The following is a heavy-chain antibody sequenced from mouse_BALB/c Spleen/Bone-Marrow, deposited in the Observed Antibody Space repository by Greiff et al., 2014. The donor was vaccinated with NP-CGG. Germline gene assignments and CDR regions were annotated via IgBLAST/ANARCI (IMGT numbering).Heavy chain of an antibody. CDR3: ARRDYSFAY. CDR1: GYAFTNYL. Sequence: VQLQQSGAELVRPGTSVKVSCKASGYAFTNYLIEWVKQRPGQGLEWIGVINPGSGGTNYNEKFKGKATLTAGKSSSTAHMQLSSLTSDDSAVYFCARRDYSFAYWGQGTLVTVSA. CDR2: INPGSGGT. D-gene: IGHD2-13*01. V-gene: IGHV1-54*01. J-gene: IGHJ3*01.